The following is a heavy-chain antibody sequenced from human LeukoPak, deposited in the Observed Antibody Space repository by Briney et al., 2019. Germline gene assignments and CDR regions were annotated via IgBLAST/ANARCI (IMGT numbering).Heavy chain of an antibody. CDR3: ARDRWPVTRIHYYYTMDV. J-gene: IGHJ6*03. D-gene: IGHD4-17*01. Sequence: GASVKVSCKASGYTFTSYSMHWVRQAPGQGLEWMGIINPSGGSTSYAQKFQGRVTMTRDMSTSTVYMELSSLRSEDTAVYYCARDRWPVTRIHYYYTMDVWGEGTTVTVSS. CDR2: INPSGGST. CDR1: GYTFTSYS. V-gene: IGHV1-46*01.